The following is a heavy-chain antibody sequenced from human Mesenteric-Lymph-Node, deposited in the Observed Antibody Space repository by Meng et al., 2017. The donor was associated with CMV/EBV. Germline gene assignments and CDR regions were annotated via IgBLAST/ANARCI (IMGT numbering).Heavy chain of an antibody. V-gene: IGHV1-2*06. CDR3: ARDGPGGFGRPIVTNLDY. Sequence: FTDYYMHWVRQAPGQGLEWVGRINPNPGATNIAQKFQGRVTMTRDTSGVTAYMELSGLRSDDTAIYYCARDGPGGFGRPIVTNLDYWGQGTLVTVSS. CDR1: FTDYY. J-gene: IGHJ4*02. D-gene: IGHD3-16*02. CDR2: INPNPGAT.